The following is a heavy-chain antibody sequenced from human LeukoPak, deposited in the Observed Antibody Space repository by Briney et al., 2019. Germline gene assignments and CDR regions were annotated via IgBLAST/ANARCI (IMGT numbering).Heavy chain of an antibody. V-gene: IGHV3-7*01. Sequence: GGSLRLSCAASGFTFSSYWMSWVRQAPEKGLEWVANIKQDGSEKYYVDSVKGRFTISRDNAKNSLYLQMNSLRAEDTAVYYCARASYYDFWSGYYGNWFDPWGQGTLVTVSS. D-gene: IGHD3-3*01. CDR2: IKQDGSEK. CDR1: GFTFSSYW. CDR3: ARASYYDFWSGYYGNWFDP. J-gene: IGHJ5*02.